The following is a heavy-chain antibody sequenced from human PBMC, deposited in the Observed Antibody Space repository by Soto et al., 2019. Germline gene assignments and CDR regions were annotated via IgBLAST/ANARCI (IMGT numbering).Heavy chain of an antibody. Sequence: QVQLVQSGAEVKKPGSSLKVSCKVFGETLNSNPIGWVRQAPGQGLEWVGGSVPLSDRTNYAQEMQGRVTVTADGPTSTVYMEVSNLKSGDTAVYYCARKSGRDCHSGGGCFALDVWGQGSMITVSS. D-gene: IGHD2-15*01. CDR2: SVPLSDRT. CDR3: ARKSGRDCHSGGGCFALDV. CDR1: GETLNSNP. V-gene: IGHV1-69*01. J-gene: IGHJ4*02.